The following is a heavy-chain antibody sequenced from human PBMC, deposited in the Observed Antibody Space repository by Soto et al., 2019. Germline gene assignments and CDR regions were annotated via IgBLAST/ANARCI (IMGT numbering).Heavy chain of an antibody. CDR3: AKARPSGGYYYVEAFDV. Sequence: GGSLRLSCSASGFTFGKYAMSWVRQAPGKGLEWVSAVSSIGSSPYYAGSVQGRFSISRDNSKNILYLQMKSLRAEDTAIYYCAKARPSGGYYYVEAFDVWGQGTMVTVSS. J-gene: IGHJ3*01. CDR1: GFTFGKYA. V-gene: IGHV3-23*01. D-gene: IGHD3-22*01. CDR2: VSSIGSSP.